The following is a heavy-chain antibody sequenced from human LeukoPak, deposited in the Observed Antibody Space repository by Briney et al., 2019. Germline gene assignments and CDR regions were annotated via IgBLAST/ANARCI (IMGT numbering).Heavy chain of an antibody. V-gene: IGHV4-4*07. D-gene: IGHD6-13*01. CDR3: ARDRRERYSSSWYGWFDP. CDR2: IYTSGGT. CDR1: GGSISSYY. Sequence: SETLSLTCTVSGGSISSYYWSWIRQPAGKGLEWIGRIYTSGGTNYNPSLKSRVTMSVDTSKNQFSLKLSSVTAADTAVYYCARDRRERYSSSWYGWFDPWGQGTLVTVSS. J-gene: IGHJ5*02.